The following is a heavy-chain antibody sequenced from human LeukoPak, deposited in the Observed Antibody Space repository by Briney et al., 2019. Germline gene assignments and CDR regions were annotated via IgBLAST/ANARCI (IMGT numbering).Heavy chain of an antibody. CDR3: ARDRGSSTRGLDYYYYYGMDV. CDR2: ISAYNGNT. Sequence: VASVKVSCKASGYTFTGYYMHWVRQAPGQGLEWMGWISAYNGNTNYAQKLQGRVTMTTDTSTSTAYMELRSLRSDDTAVYYCARDRGSSTRGLDYYYYYGMDVWGQGTTVTVSS. V-gene: IGHV1-18*04. D-gene: IGHD6-13*01. J-gene: IGHJ6*02. CDR1: GYTFTGYY.